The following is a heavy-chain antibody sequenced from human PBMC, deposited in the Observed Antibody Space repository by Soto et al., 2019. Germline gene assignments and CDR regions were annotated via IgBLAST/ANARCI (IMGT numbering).Heavy chain of an antibody. J-gene: IGHJ4*02. CDR3: AHRVQYGSGSYYTDY. Sequence: QITLKESGPTLVKPTQTLTLTCTFSGFSLSTSGVGVGWIRQPPGKALEWLALIYWDDDKRYSPSLKSRLTMTKDTSKNQVVLTITNIDPVDTATYYCAHRVQYGSGSYYTDYWGQGTLVTVSS. V-gene: IGHV2-5*02. CDR1: GFSLSTSGVG. D-gene: IGHD3-10*01. CDR2: IYWDDDK.